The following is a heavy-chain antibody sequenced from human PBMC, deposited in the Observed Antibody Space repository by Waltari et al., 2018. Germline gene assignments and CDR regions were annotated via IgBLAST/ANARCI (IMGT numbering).Heavy chain of an antibody. V-gene: IGHV1-2*06. Sequence: QVQLVQSGAEVKKPGASVKVSCKASGYTFTGYYMHWVRQAPGQGLEWMVRINPNSGGTNYAQKFQGRVTMTRDTSISTAYMELSRLRSDDTAVYYCARDFLKSVLRAFDIWGQGTMVTVSS. D-gene: IGHD3-16*01. CDR3: ARDFLKSVLRAFDI. J-gene: IGHJ3*02. CDR2: INPNSGGT. CDR1: GYTFTGYY.